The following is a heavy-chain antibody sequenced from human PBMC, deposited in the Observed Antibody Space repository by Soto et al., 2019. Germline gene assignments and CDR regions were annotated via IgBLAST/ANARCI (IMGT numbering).Heavy chain of an antibody. D-gene: IGHD6-13*01. CDR2: IDPSPSRT. CDR1: GYTFANYW. CDR3: SKFKYSTPVRHLQH. V-gene: IGHV5-51*01. J-gene: IGHJ1*01. Sequence: GESLKLSCDSSGYTFANYWIGWARQVPGKGLEGGAIIDPSPSRTIYSPSFQGQVTISADKSISTAYLQWTSLKASDTAIYYCSKFKYSTPVRHLQHCGQGTPVTVS.